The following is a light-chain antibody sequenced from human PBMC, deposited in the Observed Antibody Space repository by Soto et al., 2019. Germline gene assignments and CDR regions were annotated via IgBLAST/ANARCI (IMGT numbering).Light chain of an antibody. Sequence: IQLTQSPSSLSASVGDRVTITCRAGQGITSYLAWYQQKPGKAPKLLMYAASTLQSGVPSRFSGSGSGTDFTLTISSLQPEDFATYYCQQLNSYPLTFGGGTKVDIK. CDR3: QQLNSYPLT. CDR2: AAS. CDR1: QGITSY. V-gene: IGKV1-9*01. J-gene: IGKJ4*01.